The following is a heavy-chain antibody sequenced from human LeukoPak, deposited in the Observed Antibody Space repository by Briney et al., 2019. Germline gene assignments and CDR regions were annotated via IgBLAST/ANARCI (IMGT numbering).Heavy chain of an antibody. CDR3: ARAREGDSSSSYFGY. CDR2: ISSSGSTI. V-gene: IGHV3-11*04. Sequence: GGSLRLSCAASGFTFSDYYMSWIRQAPGKGLEWVSYISSSGSTIYYADSVKGRFTISRDNAKNSLYLQMNSLRAEDTAVYYCARAREGDSSSSYFGYWGQGTLVTVSS. J-gene: IGHJ4*02. CDR1: GFTFSDYY. D-gene: IGHD6-6*01.